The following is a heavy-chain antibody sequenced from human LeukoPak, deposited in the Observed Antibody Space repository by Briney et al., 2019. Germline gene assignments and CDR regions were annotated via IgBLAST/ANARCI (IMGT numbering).Heavy chain of an antibody. Sequence: GGSLRLSCAASGFTFSSYWMHWVRQAPGKGLEWVANIKADGSEKYYVDSVKGRFTISRDDAKRTVDLQMDKLRAEDTAIYYCAYRNNFEYWGQGALVTVSS. V-gene: IGHV3-7*05. CDR2: IKADGSEK. CDR3: AYRNNFEY. J-gene: IGHJ4*02. D-gene: IGHD1-26*01. CDR1: GFTFSSYW.